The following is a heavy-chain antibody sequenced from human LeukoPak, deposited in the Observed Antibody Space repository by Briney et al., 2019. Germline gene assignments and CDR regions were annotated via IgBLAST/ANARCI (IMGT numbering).Heavy chain of an antibody. Sequence: SETLSLTCAVSGGSISSTSYYWGWIRQPPGKGLEWIGSIYYSGGTYYNPSLKSRVTISVDTSKNQFSLKLSSVTAADPAVYYCAIPIQESSYYYYYMDGWGKGTTVTVSS. CDR3: AIPIQESSYYYYYMDG. J-gene: IGHJ6*03. CDR2: IYYSGGT. D-gene: IGHD5-18*01. V-gene: IGHV4-39*01. CDR1: GGSISSTSYY.